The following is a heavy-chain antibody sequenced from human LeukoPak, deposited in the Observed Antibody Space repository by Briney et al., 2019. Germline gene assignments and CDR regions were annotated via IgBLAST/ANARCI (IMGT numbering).Heavy chain of an antibody. Sequence: SETLSLTCTVSGGSIINYYWSWIRQPPGKGLEWIGYIYFTGSTNYNPSLKSRVTISIDTSKNQFSLKLSSVTAADTAVYYCAYTGYYYDSSGYHEYFQHWGQGTLVTVSS. V-gene: IGHV4-59*12. D-gene: IGHD3-22*01. CDR3: AYTGYYYDSSGYHEYFQH. CDR2: IYFTGST. J-gene: IGHJ1*01. CDR1: GGSIINYY.